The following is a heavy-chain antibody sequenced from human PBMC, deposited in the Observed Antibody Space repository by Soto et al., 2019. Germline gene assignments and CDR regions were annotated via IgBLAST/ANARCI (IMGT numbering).Heavy chain of an antibody. J-gene: IGHJ4*02. D-gene: IGHD2-21*02. CDR2: IWYDGSNK. CDR3: ARDLGHGCGGDCYSDY. Sequence: PWGSLRLSCAASGFTFSSYGMHWVRQAPGKGLEWVAVIWYDGSNKYYADSVKGRFTISRDNSKNTLYLQMNSLRAEDTAVYYCARDLGHGCGGDCYSDYWGQGTLVTVSX. CDR1: GFTFSSYG. V-gene: IGHV3-33*01.